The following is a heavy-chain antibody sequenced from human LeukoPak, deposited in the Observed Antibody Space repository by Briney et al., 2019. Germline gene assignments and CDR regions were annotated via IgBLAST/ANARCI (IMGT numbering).Heavy chain of an antibody. J-gene: IGHJ6*02. CDR3: ARGARDPFYGMDV. V-gene: IGHV4-39*01. CDR1: GGSISSSSYY. CDR2: IYYSGST. D-gene: IGHD2-21*01. Sequence: SETLSLTCTVSGGSISSSSYYWGWIRQPPGKGLEWIGSIYYSGSTYYNPSLKSRVTISVDTSKNQFSLKLSSVTAADTAVYYCARGARDPFYGMDVWGQGTTVTVSS.